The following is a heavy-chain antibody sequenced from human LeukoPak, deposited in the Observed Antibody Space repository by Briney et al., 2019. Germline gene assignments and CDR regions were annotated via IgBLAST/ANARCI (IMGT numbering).Heavy chain of an antibody. CDR2: IIPIFGTA. V-gene: IGHV1-69*13. J-gene: IGHJ4*02. CDR1: GGTFSSYA. Sequence: ASVKVSCKASGGTFSSYAISWVRQAPGQGLEWMGGIIPIFGTANYAQKFQGRVTITADESTSTAYMELSSLRSEDTAVSYCASPRRGDYYDSSGYYYYWGQGTLVTVSS. D-gene: IGHD3-22*01. CDR3: ASPRRGDYYDSSGYYYY.